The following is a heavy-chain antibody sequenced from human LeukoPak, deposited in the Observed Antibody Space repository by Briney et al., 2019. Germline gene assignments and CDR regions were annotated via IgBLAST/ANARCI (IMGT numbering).Heavy chain of an antibody. CDR1: GFTFSSYA. CDR2: ISYDGSNK. Sequence: PGRSLRLSCAASGFTFSSYAMHWVRQAPGKGLEWVAVISYDGSNKYYADSVKGRFTISRDNSKNTLYLQMNSLRAEDTAVYYCARDRRMATPGYFDYWGQGTLVTVSP. V-gene: IGHV3-30-3*01. CDR3: ARDRRMATPGYFDY. J-gene: IGHJ4*02. D-gene: IGHD5-12*01.